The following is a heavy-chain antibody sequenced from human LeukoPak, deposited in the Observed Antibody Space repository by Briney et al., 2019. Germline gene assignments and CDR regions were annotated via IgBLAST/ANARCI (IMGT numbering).Heavy chain of an antibody. CDR2: ISGSGGTT. CDR3: ARDQIGSW. J-gene: IGHJ4*02. V-gene: IGHV3-23*01. Sequence: HTGGSLRLSCAASGFTFSSYAMSWVRQAPGKGLEWVSGISGSGGTTYYADSVKGRFTISRDNAKKSVYLQMDSLRAEDTAVYYCARDQIGSWWGQGTLVIVSS. CDR1: GFTFSSYA. D-gene: IGHD6-13*01.